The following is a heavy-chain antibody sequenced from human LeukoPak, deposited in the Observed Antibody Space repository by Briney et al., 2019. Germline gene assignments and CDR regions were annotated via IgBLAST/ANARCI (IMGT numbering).Heavy chain of an antibody. CDR2: INWDGGST. CDR3: ARTKQQLVLDAFDI. Sequence: PGGSLRLSCVASGFTFDDYGMSWVRQAPGKGLEWVSGINWDGGSTGYADSVKGRFTISRDNAKNSLYLQMNSLRAEDTALYYCARTKQQLVLDAFDIWGQGTMATVSS. V-gene: IGHV3-20*04. D-gene: IGHD6-13*01. J-gene: IGHJ3*02. CDR1: GFTFDDYG.